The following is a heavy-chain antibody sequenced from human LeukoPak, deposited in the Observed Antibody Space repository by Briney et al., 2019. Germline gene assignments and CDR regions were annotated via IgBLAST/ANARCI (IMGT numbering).Heavy chain of an antibody. Sequence: SETLSLTCTVSGGSISSSSYYWGWIRQPPGKGLEWIGSIYYSGSTYYNPSLKSRVTISVDTSKNQFSLKLSSVTAADTAVYYCARDHDSYGLDYWGQGTLVTVSS. CDR2: IYYSGST. D-gene: IGHD5-18*01. V-gene: IGHV4-39*02. J-gene: IGHJ4*02. CDR1: GGSISSSSYY. CDR3: ARDHDSYGLDY.